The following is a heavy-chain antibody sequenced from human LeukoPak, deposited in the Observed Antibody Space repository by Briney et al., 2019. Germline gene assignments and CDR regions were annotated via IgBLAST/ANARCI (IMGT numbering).Heavy chain of an antibody. V-gene: IGHV3-30*18. CDR2: ISYDGSNK. J-gene: IGHJ4*02. CDR1: GFTFSSYG. D-gene: IGHD6-13*01. CDR3: AKDSFSSSYFDY. Sequence: GGCLRLSCAASGFTFSSYGMHWVPQAPGKGLEWVAAISYDGSNKYYADSVKGRFTISRDNSKNTLYLQMNSLRAEDTAVYYCAKDSFSSSYFDYWGQGTLVTVSS.